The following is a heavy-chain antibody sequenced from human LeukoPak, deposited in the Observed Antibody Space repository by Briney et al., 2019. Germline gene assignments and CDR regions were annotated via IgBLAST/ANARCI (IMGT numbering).Heavy chain of an antibody. CDR2: ISGSGGST. D-gene: IGHD1-14*01. Sequence: GGSLRLSCAASGFTFSNSAMTWVRQTPGEGLEWVSAISGSGGSTYYADSVKGRFTVSRDNSKNTLYLQMNSLRAEDTAVYYCAKIPQRTENDYWGQGTLVTVSS. V-gene: IGHV3-23*01. CDR3: AKIPQRTENDY. CDR1: GFTFSNSA. J-gene: IGHJ4*02.